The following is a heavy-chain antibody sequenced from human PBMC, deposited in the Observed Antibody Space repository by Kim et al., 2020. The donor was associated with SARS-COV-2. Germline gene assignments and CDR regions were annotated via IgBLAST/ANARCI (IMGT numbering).Heavy chain of an antibody. CDR3: ARGDSGSYLSFDY. J-gene: IGHJ4*02. V-gene: IGHV3-30*01. Sequence: YADSVKGRFTISRDHSKNTLYLQMNSLRAEDTAVYYCARGDSGSYLSFDYWGQGTLVTVSS. D-gene: IGHD1-26*01.